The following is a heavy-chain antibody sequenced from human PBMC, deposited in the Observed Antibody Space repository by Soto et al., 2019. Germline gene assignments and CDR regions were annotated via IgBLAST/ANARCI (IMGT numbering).Heavy chain of an antibody. CDR3: ARDAYYYDSSDPGAFDI. Sequence: QVQLVQSGAEVKKPGSSVKVSCKASGGTFSSYAISWVRQAPGQGLEWMGGIIPIFGTANYARKFQGRVTITADESTSTAYMELSSLRSEDTAVYYCARDAYYYDSSDPGAFDIWGQGTMVTVSS. V-gene: IGHV1-69*01. CDR1: GGTFSSYA. J-gene: IGHJ3*02. CDR2: IIPIFGTA. D-gene: IGHD3-22*01.